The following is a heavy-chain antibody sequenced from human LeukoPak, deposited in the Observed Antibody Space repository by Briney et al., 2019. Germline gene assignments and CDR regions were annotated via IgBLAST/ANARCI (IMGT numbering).Heavy chain of an antibody. CDR2: IYWDDDK. CDR1: GFSLTTSGVA. D-gene: IGHD4-17*01. V-gene: IGHV2-5*02. Sequence: SGPTLVNPTQTLTLTCTFSGFSLTTSGVAVGWIRQPPGKALEWLALIYWDDDKRYSPSLKSRLTITKDTSKNQVVLTMTNMDPVDTATYYCAKGTTVTAASDYWGQGTLVALSS. CDR3: AKGTTVTAASDY. J-gene: IGHJ4*02.